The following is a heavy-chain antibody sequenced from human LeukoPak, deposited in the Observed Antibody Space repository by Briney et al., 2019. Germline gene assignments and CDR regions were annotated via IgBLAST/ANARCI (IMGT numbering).Heavy chain of an antibody. CDR1: GYSFTSYW. CDR3: ARPNYYDSSGYYDHDY. J-gene: IGHJ4*02. V-gene: IGHV5-51*01. D-gene: IGHD3-22*01. Sequence: GESLKISFKASGYSFTSYWIGWVRQMPGKGLEWMGIIYPGDSDSRYGPSFQGQVTISADKSISTAYLQWSSLRASDTAMYYCARPNYYDSSGYYDHDYWGQGTLVTVSS. CDR2: IYPGDSDS.